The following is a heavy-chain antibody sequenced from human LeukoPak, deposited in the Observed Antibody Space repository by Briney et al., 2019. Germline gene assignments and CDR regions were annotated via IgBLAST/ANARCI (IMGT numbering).Heavy chain of an antibody. CDR1: GGSISSGGYY. J-gene: IGHJ4*02. CDR2: IYYSGST. D-gene: IGHD5-18*01. Sequence: SETPSLTCTVSGGSISSGGYYWSWIRQHPGKGLEWIGYIYYSGSTYYNPSLKSRVTISVDTSKNQFSLKLSSVTAADTAVYYCAREYTAMVFDYWGQGTLVTVSS. V-gene: IGHV4-31*03. CDR3: AREYTAMVFDY.